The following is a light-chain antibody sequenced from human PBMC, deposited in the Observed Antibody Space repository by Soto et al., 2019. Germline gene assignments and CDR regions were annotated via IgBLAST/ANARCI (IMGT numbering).Light chain of an antibody. CDR2: SNN. J-gene: IGLJ1*01. V-gene: IGLV1-44*01. CDR1: SSNIGSNT. CDR3: AAWDGSLNGYV. Sequence: QSVLTQPPSASGTPGQRVTISCSGSSSNIGSNTVNWYQHLPGTAPKLLICSNNQRPSGVPDRFSGSRSGTSASLAISGLQSEDEADYYCAAWDGSLNGYVFGTGTKVTVL.